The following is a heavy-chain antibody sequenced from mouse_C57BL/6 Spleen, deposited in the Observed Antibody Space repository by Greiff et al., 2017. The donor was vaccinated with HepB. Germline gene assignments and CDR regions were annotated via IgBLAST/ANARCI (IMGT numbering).Heavy chain of an antibody. CDR2: IYPGDGDT. V-gene: IGHV1-82*01. Sequence: VQLQQSGPELVKPGASVKISCKASGYAFSSSWMNWVKQRPGKGLEWIGRIYPGDGDTNYNGKFKGKATLTADKSSSTAYMQLSSLTSEDSAVYFCARYPPDGSSFWYFDVWGTGTTVTVSS. J-gene: IGHJ1*03. CDR3: ARYPPDGSSFWYFDV. CDR1: GYAFSSSW. D-gene: IGHD1-1*01.